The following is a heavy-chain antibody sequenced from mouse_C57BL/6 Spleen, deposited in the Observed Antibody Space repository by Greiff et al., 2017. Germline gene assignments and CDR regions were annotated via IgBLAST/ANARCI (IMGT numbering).Heavy chain of an antibody. CDR3: ARTGTDYHYAMDY. CDR2: IWSGGST. CDR1: GFSLTSYG. D-gene: IGHD4-1*01. Sequence: QVQLQQSGPGLVQPSQSLSITCTVSGFSLTSYGVHWVRQSPGKGLEWLGVIWSGGSTDYNAAFISRLSISKDNSKSQVFFKMNSLQADDTAIYYCARTGTDYHYAMDYWGQGTSVTVSS. J-gene: IGHJ4*01. V-gene: IGHV2-2*01.